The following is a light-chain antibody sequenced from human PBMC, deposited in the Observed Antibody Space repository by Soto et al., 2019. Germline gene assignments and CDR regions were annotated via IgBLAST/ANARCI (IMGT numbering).Light chain of an antibody. CDR1: QSVSSNY. CDR3: QQYGSLPPWT. J-gene: IGKJ1*01. V-gene: IGKV3-20*01. CDR2: GAS. Sequence: EIVLTQSPGTLSLSPGERATLSCRASQSVSSNYLAWYQQKPGQAPRFLIYGASIRASVIQDRFSGSGSGTDFTLNISRLTAEDFAVYYCQQYGSLPPWTFGQGTKVEIK.